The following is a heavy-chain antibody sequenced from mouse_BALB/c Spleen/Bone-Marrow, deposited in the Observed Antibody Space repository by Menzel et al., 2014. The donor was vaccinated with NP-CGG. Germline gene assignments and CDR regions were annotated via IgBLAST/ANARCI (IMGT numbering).Heavy chain of an antibody. V-gene: IGHV1S130*01. D-gene: IGHD2-14*01. J-gene: IGHJ2*01. CDR3: ARHHRYAYYFDY. Sequence: QVQLQQSGAELVKPGASVKLSCKASGYTFTSYWIHWAKQRPGQGLEWIGEIHPNSGNTNFNEKFKVKATLTVDTSSSTAYVDLSSLTAEDSAVYYCARHHRYAYYFDYWGQGTTLTVSS. CDR2: IHPNSGNT. CDR1: GYTFTSYW.